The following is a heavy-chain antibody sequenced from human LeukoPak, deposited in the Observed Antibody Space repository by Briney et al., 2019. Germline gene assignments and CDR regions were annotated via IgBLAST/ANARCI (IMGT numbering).Heavy chain of an antibody. CDR3: ARERWLQLRNYDY. CDR1: GGSISSSSHY. CDR2: VST. D-gene: IGHD5-24*01. V-gene: IGHV4-39*02. J-gene: IGHJ4*02. Sequence: PSETLSLTCTVSGGSISSSSHYWGWIRQPPGKGLEWIGVSTYYNPSLKNRVTISRDTSKNQFSLKLSSVTAADTAVYYCARERWLQLRNYDYWGQGTLVTVSS.